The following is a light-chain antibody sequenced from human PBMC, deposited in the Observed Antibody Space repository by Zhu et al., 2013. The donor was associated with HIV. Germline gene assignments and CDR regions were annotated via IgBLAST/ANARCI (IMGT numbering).Light chain of an antibody. V-gene: IGKV3-20*01. CDR3: QQYGSSQYT. Sequence: EIVLTQSPATLSLSPGESATLSCRASQSVDRYLAWYQQKPGQAPRLLIYGASSRATGIPDRFSGSGSGTDFTLTISRLEPEDFAVYYCQQYGSSQYTFGQGTKLEIK. J-gene: IGKJ2*01. CDR2: GAS. CDR1: QSVDRY.